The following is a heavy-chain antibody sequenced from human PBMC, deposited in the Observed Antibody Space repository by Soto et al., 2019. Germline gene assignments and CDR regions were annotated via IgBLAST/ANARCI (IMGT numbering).Heavy chain of an antibody. CDR2: ISSSSSTI. CDR3: ARARLAPHFDY. V-gene: IGHV3-48*01. CDR1: GFTFSSYS. J-gene: IGHJ4*02. Sequence: GGSLRLSCAASGFTFSSYSMNWVRRAPGKGLEWVSYISSSSSTIYYADSVKGRFTISRDNAKNSLYLQMNSLRAEDTAVYYCARARLAPHFDYWGQGTLVTVSS.